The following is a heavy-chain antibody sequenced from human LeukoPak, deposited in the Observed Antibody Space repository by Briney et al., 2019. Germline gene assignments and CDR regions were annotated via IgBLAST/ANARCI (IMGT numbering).Heavy chain of an antibody. V-gene: IGHV1-2*02. CDR3: ARAGVSSGWYV. CDR2: INPNSGGT. J-gene: IGHJ6*02. D-gene: IGHD6-19*01. Sequence: GASVKVSCTASGYTFTVYNMHWVREAPGQGLEWMGWINPNSGGTNYAQKFQGRVTMTRDTSISTAYMELSRLRSDDTSVYYSARAGVSSGWYVWGQGTTVTVSS. CDR1: GYTFTVYN.